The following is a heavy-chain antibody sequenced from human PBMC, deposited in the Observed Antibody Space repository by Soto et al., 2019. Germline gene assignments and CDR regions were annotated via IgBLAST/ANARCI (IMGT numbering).Heavy chain of an antibody. Sequence: GGSLRLSCAASGFTFSNYGMHWVRQAPGKGLDWVVVISYDESNKYYVDSVKGRFTISRDNPKNTVYLQMNSLRAEDTAVYYCAKYHELFLDWLKTRYYFDYWGQGTLVTVSS. CDR3: AKYHELFLDWLKTRYYFDY. D-gene: IGHD3-3*01. J-gene: IGHJ4*02. CDR2: ISYDESNK. CDR1: GFTFSNYG. V-gene: IGHV3-30*18.